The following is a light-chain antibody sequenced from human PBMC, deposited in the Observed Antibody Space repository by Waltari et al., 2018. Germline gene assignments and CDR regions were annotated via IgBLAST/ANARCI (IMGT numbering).Light chain of an antibody. CDR1: ALPRQF. Sequence: SSELTQPPSVSVSPGQTARITCSGDALPRQFASWYQQKPGQAPVIVISKDTGRPSEIPERFSGSSSGTTVTLTISGVQAEDEADYYCQSADASGTYKLFGGGTKLTVL. CDR2: KDT. V-gene: IGLV3-25*03. J-gene: IGLJ2*01. CDR3: QSADASGTYKL.